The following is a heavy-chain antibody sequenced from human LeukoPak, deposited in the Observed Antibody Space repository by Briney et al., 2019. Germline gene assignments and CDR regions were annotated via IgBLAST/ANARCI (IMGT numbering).Heavy chain of an antibody. CDR3: ATSSDAMTSTTFDI. CDR1: GGTFTNYV. V-gene: IGHV1-69*01. CDR2: IILIIGTA. D-gene: IGHD2-2*01. Sequence: SVKVSLNASGGTFTNYVLTWVRQPPAQGLEWMGGIILIIGTANYAQKFQGRVTITVDESTITAYLEVSSLRAEDTALYYCATSSDAMTSTTFDIWGQGTMVSVS. J-gene: IGHJ3*02.